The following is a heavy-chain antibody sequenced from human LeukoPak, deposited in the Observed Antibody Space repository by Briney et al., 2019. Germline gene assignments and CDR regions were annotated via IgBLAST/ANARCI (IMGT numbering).Heavy chain of an antibody. V-gene: IGHV3-73*01. Sequence: PGGSLRLSCAVSGFTFSGSAMQWVRQASGKGLEWVGRIRIKANSYATAYAASVKGRVTISREDSKNTAYLQMNSLKTEDTAVYYCTSRYLGLDIWGQGNLVTVSS. CDR2: IRIKANSYAT. CDR1: GFTFSGSA. CDR3: TSRYLGLDI. J-gene: IGHJ4*02. D-gene: IGHD3-16*02.